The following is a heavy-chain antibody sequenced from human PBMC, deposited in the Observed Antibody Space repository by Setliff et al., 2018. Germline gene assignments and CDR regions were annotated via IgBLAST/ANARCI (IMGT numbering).Heavy chain of an antibody. V-gene: IGHV1-69*13. CDR1: GGTLRTYA. Sequence: EASVKVSCKASGGTLRTYALNWVRQAPGQGLEWVGGILPLFGSATYARKFQGRVTITADESTSTTYMEVSSLTSEDTAEYFCARGPISGSGTYYGADWGQGTLVTVSS. D-gene: IGHD3-10*01. CDR2: ILPLFGSA. CDR3: ARGPISGSGTYYGAD. J-gene: IGHJ4*02.